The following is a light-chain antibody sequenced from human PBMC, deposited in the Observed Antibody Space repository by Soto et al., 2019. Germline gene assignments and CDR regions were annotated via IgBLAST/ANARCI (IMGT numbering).Light chain of an antibody. CDR1: SSNIGAGHA. J-gene: IGLJ1*01. Sequence: QSALTQPPSVSGAPWQRVTISCTGTSSNIGAGHAVHWYRQFPGAAPKLLIYGDTHRPSGVPDRFSGSKSGNTAFLTVSGLQAEDEADYYCSSYAGSSNVFGTGTKVTVL. V-gene: IGLV1-40*01. CDR2: GDT. CDR3: SSYAGSSNV.